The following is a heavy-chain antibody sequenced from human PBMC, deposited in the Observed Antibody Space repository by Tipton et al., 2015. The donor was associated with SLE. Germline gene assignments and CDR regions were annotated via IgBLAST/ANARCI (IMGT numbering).Heavy chain of an antibody. D-gene: IGHD6-13*01. V-gene: IGHV4-31*03. J-gene: IGHJ4*02. CDR2: IYYSGST. CDR3: AKKNQAGSSSWYDY. CDR1: GGSISSGGYY. Sequence: TLSLTCTVSGGSISSGGYYWSWIRQHPGKGLEWIGYIYYSGSTYYNPSLKSRVTISVDTSKNQFSLKLSSVTAADTAVYYCAKKNQAGSSSWYDYWGQGTLVTVSS.